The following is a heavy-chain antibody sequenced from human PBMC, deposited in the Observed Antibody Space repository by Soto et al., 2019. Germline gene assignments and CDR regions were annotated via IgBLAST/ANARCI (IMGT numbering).Heavy chain of an antibody. J-gene: IGHJ5*02. D-gene: IGHD2-21*01. CDR1: GDSLTSYN. CDR2: VYSSGST. V-gene: IGHV4-59*01. Sequence: SETLSLTWTVSGDSLTSYNWNWLRQPPGKALEWIGYVYSSGSTNYNPSLKSRVTISVDTSRNQFSLKVNSVTAADTAMYYCARRAVVAVTGSLDNWLDPWGQGILVTVSS. CDR3: ARRAVVAVTGSLDNWLDP.